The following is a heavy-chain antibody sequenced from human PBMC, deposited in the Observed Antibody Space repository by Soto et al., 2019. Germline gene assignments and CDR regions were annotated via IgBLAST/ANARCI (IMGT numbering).Heavy chain of an antibody. Sequence: SETLSLTCAVSGGSISSGGYSWSWIRQPPGKGLEWIGYIYHSGSTYYNPSLKSRVTISVDRSKNQFSLKLSSVTAADTAVYYCARYYVWVNAFDIWGQGTMVTVSS. V-gene: IGHV4-30-2*01. CDR3: ARYYVWVNAFDI. CDR1: GGSISSGGYS. J-gene: IGHJ3*02. CDR2: IYHSGST. D-gene: IGHD3-10*02.